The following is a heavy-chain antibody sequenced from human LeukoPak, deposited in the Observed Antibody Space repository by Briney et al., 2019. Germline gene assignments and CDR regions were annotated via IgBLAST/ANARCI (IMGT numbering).Heavy chain of an antibody. CDR2: ISGSGGST. Sequence: PSETLSLTCAVYGGSFSGYYWSWIRQAPGKGLEWVSAISGSGGSTYYADSVKGRFTISRDNSKNTLYLQMDSLRAEDTAVYYCAKVYCTNGVCFDFDYWGQGTLVTVSS. V-gene: IGHV3-23*01. J-gene: IGHJ4*02. CDR1: GGSFSGYY. D-gene: IGHD2-8*01. CDR3: AKVYCTNGVCFDFDY.